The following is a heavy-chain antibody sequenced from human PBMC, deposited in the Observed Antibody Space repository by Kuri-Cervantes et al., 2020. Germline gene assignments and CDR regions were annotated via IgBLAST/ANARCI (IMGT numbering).Heavy chain of an antibody. Sequence: ASVKVSCKASGYTFTGYYMHWVRQAPGQGLEWMGWINPNSGGTNYAQKFQGRVTMTRDTSISTAYMELSRLRSDDTAVYYCARGGKRITMIVVVNGWFDPWAQGTLATVSS. J-gene: IGHJ5*02. CDR2: INPNSGGT. V-gene: IGHV1-2*02. CDR3: ARGGKRITMIVVVNGWFDP. CDR1: GYTFTGYY. D-gene: IGHD3-22*01.